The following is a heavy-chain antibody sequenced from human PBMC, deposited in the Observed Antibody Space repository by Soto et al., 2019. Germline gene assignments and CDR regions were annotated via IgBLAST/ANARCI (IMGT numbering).Heavy chain of an antibody. Sequence: SETLSLTCIVSGGSISSSSYSWAWIRQPPGKGLEWIGTMYYGVNTYYNPSLESRVTISVDTPKNQFSLELSSVTAADTAVYYCARRYDSSGYYDLFWFDPWGQGTLVTVSS. CDR2: MYYGVNT. V-gene: IGHV4-39*01. CDR1: GGSISSSSYS. CDR3: ARRYDSSGYYDLFWFDP. J-gene: IGHJ5*02. D-gene: IGHD3-22*01.